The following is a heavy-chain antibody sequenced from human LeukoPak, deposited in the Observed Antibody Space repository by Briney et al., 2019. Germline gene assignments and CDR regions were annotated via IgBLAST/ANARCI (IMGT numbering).Heavy chain of an antibody. Sequence: ASVKVSCKASGYTFTSPYIHWVRQAPGQGLELMGWINPNNGDTNYAQNFQGRVTMTRDTSFNTAYMEVSRLRSDDTAVYYCARMVNGAYDVWGQGTLVTVSS. CDR2: INPNNGDT. D-gene: IGHD2-21*01. V-gene: IGHV1-2*02. CDR3: ARMVNGAYDV. J-gene: IGHJ4*02. CDR1: GYTFTSPY.